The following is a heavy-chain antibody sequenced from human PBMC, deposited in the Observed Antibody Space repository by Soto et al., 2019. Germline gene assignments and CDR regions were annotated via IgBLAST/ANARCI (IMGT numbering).Heavy chain of an antibody. D-gene: IGHD2-15*01. CDR2: ISAYNGNT. CDR3: ARVSIKTWNGESYGGKPGGGDY. CDR1: GYTFTSYG. J-gene: IGHJ4*02. Sequence: QVQLVQSGAEVKKPGASVKVSCKASGYTFTSYGISWVRQAPGQGLEWMGWISAYNGNTNYAQKLQGRVTMTTDTSTGTAYMELRGLRSDDTAVYYCARVSIKTWNGESYGGKPGGGDYWGQGTLVTVSS. V-gene: IGHV1-18*01.